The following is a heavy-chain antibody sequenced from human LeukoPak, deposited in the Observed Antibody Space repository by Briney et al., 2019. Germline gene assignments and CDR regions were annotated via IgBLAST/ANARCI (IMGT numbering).Heavy chain of an antibody. CDR3: AKGLWFGELLEVLYFQH. J-gene: IGHJ1*01. V-gene: IGHV3-30*18. CDR1: GFTFSSYV. CDR2: ISYDGSNK. Sequence: GGSLRLSCAASGFTFSSYVMHWVRQAPRKGLEWVAVISYDGSNKYYADSVKGRFTISRDNSKNTLYLQMNSLRAEDTAVYYCAKGLWFGELLEVLYFQHWGQGTLVTVSS. D-gene: IGHD3-10*01.